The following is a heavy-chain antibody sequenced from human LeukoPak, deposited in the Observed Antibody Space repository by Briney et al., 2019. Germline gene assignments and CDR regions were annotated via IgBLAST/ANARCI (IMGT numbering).Heavy chain of an antibody. J-gene: IGHJ6*03. CDR1: DGSIRSYF. V-gene: IGHV4-4*09. CDR3: ARTGFYYYMDV. Sequence: SETLSLTCTVSDGSIRSYFWSWIRQSPGKGLEWIGYIYTSGSTNYNPSLKSRVTISLGASRTQFFLKLSSVTAADTAVYYCARTGFYYYMDVWGKGTTVTVSS. CDR2: IYTSGST.